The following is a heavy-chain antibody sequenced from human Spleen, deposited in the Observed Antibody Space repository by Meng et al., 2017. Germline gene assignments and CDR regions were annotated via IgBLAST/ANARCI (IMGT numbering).Heavy chain of an antibody. D-gene: IGHD3-22*01. Sequence: GESLKISCAASGFTFSDYSMSWIRQAPGKGLEWVSYISSSGSTIYYADSVKGRFTISRDNTKNSLYLQMNSLRAEDTAVYYCARDRPWYYYDSSGYYSNWFDPWGQGTLVTVSS. CDR1: GFTFSDYS. CDR3: ARDRPWYYYDSSGYYSNWFDP. J-gene: IGHJ5*02. CDR2: ISSSGSTI. V-gene: IGHV3-11*04.